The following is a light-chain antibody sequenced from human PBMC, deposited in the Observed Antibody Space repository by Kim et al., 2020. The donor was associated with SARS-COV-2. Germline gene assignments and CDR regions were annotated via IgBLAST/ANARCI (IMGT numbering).Light chain of an antibody. CDR3: QQTYSIPT. J-gene: IGKJ1*01. CDR2: GAS. V-gene: IGKV1-39*01. CDR1: QTVGSD. Sequence: DIQMTQSPLSLSASVGDTVTITCRASQTVGSDLNWFQHKPGKVPKLLIFGASNLQRGAPSRFSASGSGTDFTLTISSLQPEDFVTYYCQQTYSIPTFGPGTKVDIK.